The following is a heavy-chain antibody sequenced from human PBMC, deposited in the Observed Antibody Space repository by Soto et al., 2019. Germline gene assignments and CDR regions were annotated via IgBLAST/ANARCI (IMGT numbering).Heavy chain of an antibody. CDR3: ARDVKYGATRSSGFGF. V-gene: IGHV4-61*01. CDR1: GGSISSGSYY. Sequence: QVQLQESGPGLVKPSETLSLTCNVSGGSISSGSYYWSWIRQPPGKGLEWIGYTYYSGSTSYNPSLKSRVTISVDTSKNQFSLNLTSVTAADTAVYYCARDVKYGATRSSGFGFWGQGTQVTVSS. J-gene: IGHJ4*02. CDR2: TYYSGST. D-gene: IGHD3-10*01.